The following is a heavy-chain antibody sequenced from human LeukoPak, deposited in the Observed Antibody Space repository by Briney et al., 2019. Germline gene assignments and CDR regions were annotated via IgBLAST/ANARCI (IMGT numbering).Heavy chain of an antibody. V-gene: IGHV3-23*01. CDR3: ARDPYGDYIGAFDM. J-gene: IGHJ3*02. D-gene: IGHD4-17*01. Sequence: GGSLRLSCTASGFTFSAYAMMWVRQAPGKGPEWVSAIRGGGGSAFYADSVKGRFTISRDNSKYTLFLQMNSLRAEDTAVYYCARDPYGDYIGAFDMWGPGTMVTVSS. CDR1: GFTFSAYA. CDR2: IRGGGGSA.